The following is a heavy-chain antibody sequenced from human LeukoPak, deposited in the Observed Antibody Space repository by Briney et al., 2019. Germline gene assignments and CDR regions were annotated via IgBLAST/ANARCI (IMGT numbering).Heavy chain of an antibody. J-gene: IGHJ4*02. D-gene: IGHD4-17*01. Sequence: GGSLRLSCAASGFTFSSYWMHWVRQAPGKGLVWVSRINSDGSSTSYADSVKGRFTISRDNANNPLYLQMNSLRAEDTAVYYCARDHTVTKSFDYWGQGTLVTVSS. CDR2: INSDGSST. CDR1: GFTFSSYW. CDR3: ARDHTVTKSFDY. V-gene: IGHV3-74*01.